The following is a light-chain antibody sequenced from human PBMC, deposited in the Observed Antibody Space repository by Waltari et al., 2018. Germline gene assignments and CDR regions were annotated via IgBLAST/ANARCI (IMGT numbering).Light chain of an antibody. CDR1: NLGNKY. J-gene: IGLJ3*02. Sequence: YDLTQPPSVSVSPGQAASITCSGDNLGNKYVCWYQQKPGQSPLLLIYQDTKRPSGIPGRFSGSVSGNTVTLTISATQALDEADYYCQAWDSNVNWVFGGGTKLTVL. V-gene: IGLV3-1*01. CDR3: QAWDSNVNWV. CDR2: QDT.